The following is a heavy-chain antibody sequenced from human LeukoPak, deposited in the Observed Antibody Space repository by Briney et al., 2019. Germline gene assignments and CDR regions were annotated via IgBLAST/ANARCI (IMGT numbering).Heavy chain of an antibody. CDR1: GFTFNTYW. Sequence: GGSLRLSCAASGFTFNTYWMSWVRQAPGKGLEWVANIKPDGSEKYYVDSVQGRFTISRDNAKNSLCLQMNSLRAEDTALYYCARAGVTWGYDYWGQGTLVAVSS. CDR3: ARAGVTWGYDY. J-gene: IGHJ4*02. V-gene: IGHV3-7*01. D-gene: IGHD2-8*01. CDR2: IKPDGSEK.